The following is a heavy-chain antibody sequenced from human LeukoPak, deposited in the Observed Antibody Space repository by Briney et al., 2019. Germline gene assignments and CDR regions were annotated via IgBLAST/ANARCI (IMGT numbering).Heavy chain of an antibody. CDR1: GFTFSKSA. J-gene: IGHJ4*02. V-gene: IGHV3-23*01. Sequence: GGSLRLSCEASGFTFSKSAMTWVRQAPGKGLEWVSGVGDNGATYYADSVKGRFAVSRDNAKNTLYLQMESLRVEDTAVYYCATDWAWGGFDHWGQGALVTVSS. CDR2: VGDNGAT. D-gene: IGHD3-16*01. CDR3: ATDWAWGGFDH.